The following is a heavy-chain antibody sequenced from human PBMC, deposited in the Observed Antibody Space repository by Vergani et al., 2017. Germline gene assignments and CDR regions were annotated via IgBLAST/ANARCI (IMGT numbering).Heavy chain of an antibody. V-gene: IGHV1-46*01. Sequence: QVQLVQSGAEVKKPGASVKVSCKASGYTFTSYYMHWVRQAPGQGLEWMGIINPSGGSTSYAQKFQGRFTMTRDTSTSPVYMVLSSLRSEDTAVYYCARGHYGSGSSIKPSYYYYGMDVWGQGTTVTVSS. CDR3: ARGHYGSGSSIKPSYYYYGMDV. CDR1: GYTFTSYY. J-gene: IGHJ6*02. D-gene: IGHD3-10*01. CDR2: INPSGGST.